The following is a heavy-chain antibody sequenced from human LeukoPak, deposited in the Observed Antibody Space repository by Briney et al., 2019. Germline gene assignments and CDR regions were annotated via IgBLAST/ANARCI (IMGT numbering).Heavy chain of an antibody. V-gene: IGHV3-7*04. Sequence: GGSLRLSCAASGFTFSDYSMSWVRQAPGKGLEWVANIKQDGSENYYLDSVKGRFTISRDNAKNSLYLQMNSLRAEDTALYYCPRKGVTYGYQYWGQGALVTVSS. D-gene: IGHD5-18*01. CDR3: PRKGVTYGYQY. CDR1: GFTFSDYS. CDR2: IKQDGSEN. J-gene: IGHJ4*02.